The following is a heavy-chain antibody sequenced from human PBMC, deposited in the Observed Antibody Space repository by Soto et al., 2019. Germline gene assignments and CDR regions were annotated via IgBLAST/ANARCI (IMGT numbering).Heavy chain of an antibody. CDR2: INHSGST. CDR1: GGSFSGYY. CDR3: ARTWYSSSWANFVGYFQH. Sequence: SSETLSLTCAVYGGSFSGYYWSWIRQPPGKGLEWIGEINHSGSTNYNPSLKSRVTISVDTSKNQFSLKLSSVTAADTAVYYCARTWYSSSWANFVGYFQHWGQGTLVTVSS. J-gene: IGHJ1*01. V-gene: IGHV4-34*01. D-gene: IGHD6-13*01.